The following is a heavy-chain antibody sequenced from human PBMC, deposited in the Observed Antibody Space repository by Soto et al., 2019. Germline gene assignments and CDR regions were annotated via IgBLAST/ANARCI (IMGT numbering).Heavy chain of an antibody. J-gene: IGHJ4*02. CDR1: GYSFTSYW. CDR3: ARAYYDFWSGYPSFDD. CDR2: IYPGDSDA. V-gene: IGHV5-51*01. Sequence: GESLKISCKGSGYSFTSYWIGWVRQMPGKGLEWMGIIYPGDSDARYSPSFQGQVTISADKSISTAYLQWSNLKASDTAMYYCARAYYDFWSGYPSFDDWGQGTLVTVSS. D-gene: IGHD3-3*01.